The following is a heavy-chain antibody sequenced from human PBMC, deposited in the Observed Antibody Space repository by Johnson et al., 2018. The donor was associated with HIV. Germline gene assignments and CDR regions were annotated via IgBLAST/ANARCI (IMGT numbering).Heavy chain of an antibody. J-gene: IGHJ3*02. CDR2: ISYDGSNK. Sequence: QVQLVESGGGLVKPGRSLRLSCAASGFTFSSYAMHWVRQAPGKGLEWVAVISYDGSNKYYADSVKGRFTISRDNSKNTLYLQMNSLRAEDTAVYYCAKDRDPLWFGGAFDIWGQGTMVTVSS. CDR1: GFTFSSYA. CDR3: AKDRDPLWFGGAFDI. D-gene: IGHD3-10*01. V-gene: IGHV3-30*04.